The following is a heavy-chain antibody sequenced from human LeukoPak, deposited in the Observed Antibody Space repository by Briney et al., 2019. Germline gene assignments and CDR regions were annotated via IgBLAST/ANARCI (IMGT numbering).Heavy chain of an antibody. CDR2: IYNSGST. J-gene: IGHJ4*02. CDR1: GGSISSYY. CDR3: ARVGGSSSFGY. Sequence: SETLSLTCTVSGGSISSYYWSWIRQPPGKGLEWIGHIYNSGSTNYHPSLKSRVTISVDTSKNQFSLKVSSVTAADTAVYYCARVGGSSSFGYWGQGTLVTVSS. D-gene: IGHD6-6*01. V-gene: IGHV4-59*01.